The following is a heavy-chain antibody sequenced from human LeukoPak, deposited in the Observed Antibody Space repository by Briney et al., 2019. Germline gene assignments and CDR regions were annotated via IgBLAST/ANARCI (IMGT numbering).Heavy chain of an antibody. J-gene: IGHJ3*02. V-gene: IGHV3-30-3*01. CDR3: AKALPDEANAFDI. Sequence: GGSLRLSCAASGFTFSSYAMHWVRQAPGKGLEWVAVISYDGSNKYYADSVKGRFTISRDNSKNTLYLQMNSLRTEDTAVYYCAKALPDEANAFDIWGQGTMVTVSS. CDR1: GFTFSSYA. CDR2: ISYDGSNK.